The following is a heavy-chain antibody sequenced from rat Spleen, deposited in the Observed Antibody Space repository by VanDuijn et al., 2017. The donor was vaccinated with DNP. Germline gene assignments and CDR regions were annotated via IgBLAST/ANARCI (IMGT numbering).Heavy chain of an antibody. CDR2: ISSGGST. Sequence: QVQLKESGPGLVQPSQTLSLTCTVSGFSLTSSGVNWVRQPPGKVLEWIAAISSGGSTYYNSALKSRLSISRDTSKSQVLLKMNSLQTEDTATYYCASTLVNYGTYGYYAMDAWGQGTSVTVSS. CDR3: ASTLVNYGTYGYYAMDA. V-gene: IGHV2S12*01. J-gene: IGHJ4*01. D-gene: IGHD1-3*01. CDR1: GFSLTSSG.